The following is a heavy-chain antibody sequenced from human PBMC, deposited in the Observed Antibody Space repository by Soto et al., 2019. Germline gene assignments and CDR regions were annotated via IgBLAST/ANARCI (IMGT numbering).Heavy chain of an antibody. D-gene: IGHD4-17*01. CDR2: INHSGST. CDR1: GGSFSGYY. CDR3: ATVTSNRYYYYYGMDV. J-gene: IGHJ6*02. Sequence: SETLSLTCAVYGGSFSGYYWSWIRQPPGKGLEWIGEINHSGSTNYNPSLKSRVTTSVDTSKNQFSLKLSSVTAADTAVYYCATVTSNRYYYYYGMDVWGQGTTVTVSS. V-gene: IGHV4-34*01.